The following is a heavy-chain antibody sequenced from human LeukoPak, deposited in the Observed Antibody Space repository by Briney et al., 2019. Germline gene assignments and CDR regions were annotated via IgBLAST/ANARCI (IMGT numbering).Heavy chain of an antibody. CDR1: GGSFSGYY. V-gene: IGHV4-34*01. D-gene: IGHD5-12*01. J-gene: IGHJ4*01. CDR2: INHSGST. CDR3: ARTNLFRAGGRRLAHFDY. Sequence: PSETLSLTCAVYGGSFSGYYWSWIRQPPGKGLEWIGEINHSGSTNYNPSLKSRVTISVDTSKNQFSLKLSSVTAADTAVYYCARTNLFRAGGRRLAHFDYWGRGTLPTVSS.